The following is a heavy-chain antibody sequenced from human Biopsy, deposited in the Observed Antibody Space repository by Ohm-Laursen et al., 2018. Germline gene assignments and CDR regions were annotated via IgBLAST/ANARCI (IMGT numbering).Heavy chain of an antibody. Sequence: SVKVSCKTSGYTFAGYYLHWVRQAPGHGLEWMGWINPNSGNANYAQSFQGRLTVTRDTSISTAYMELTSLTLDDTAIYYCARVPAYPSIDGYYGLDLWGQGTTVIVSS. V-gene: IGHV1-2*02. J-gene: IGHJ6*02. CDR1: GYTFAGYY. CDR2: INPNSGNA. CDR3: ARVPAYPSIDGYYGLDL. D-gene: IGHD3-9*01.